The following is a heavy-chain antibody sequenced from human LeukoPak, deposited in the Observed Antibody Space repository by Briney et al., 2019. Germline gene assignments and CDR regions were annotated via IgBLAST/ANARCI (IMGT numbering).Heavy chain of an antibody. CDR3: ASGSEGIAVAGADY. V-gene: IGHV1-69*13. D-gene: IGHD6-19*01. CDR2: IIPIFGTA. J-gene: IGHJ4*02. Sequence: SVKVSCKASGGTFSSYAISWVRQAPGQGLEWMGGIIPIFGTANYAQKFQGRVTITADESASTAYMELSSLRSEDTAVYYCASGSEGIAVAGADYWGQGTLVTVSS. CDR1: GGTFSSYA.